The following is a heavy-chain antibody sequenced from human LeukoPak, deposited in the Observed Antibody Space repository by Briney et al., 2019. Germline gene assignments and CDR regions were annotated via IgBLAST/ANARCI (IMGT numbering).Heavy chain of an antibody. V-gene: IGHV3-23*01. CDR3: AKSVIITDC. D-gene: IGHD3-22*01. Sequence: GGSLRLSCAASGFTFSSYAMNWVRQAPGKGLEWASSISASGGNTYYADSVNGRFTISRDNSKNTLSLHMNSLRAEDTAVYYCAKSVIITDCWGQGTLVTVSS. J-gene: IGHJ4*02. CDR1: GFTFSSYA. CDR2: ISASGGNT.